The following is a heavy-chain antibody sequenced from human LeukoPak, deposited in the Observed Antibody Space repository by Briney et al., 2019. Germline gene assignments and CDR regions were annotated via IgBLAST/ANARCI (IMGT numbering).Heavy chain of an antibody. CDR1: GFTFSSYG. V-gene: IGHV3-30*18. CDR2: ISYDGSNK. Sequence: GRSLRLSCAASGFTFSSYGMHWVRQAPGKGLEWVAVISYDGSNKYYADSVKGRFTISRDNFKNTLYLQMNSLRAEDTAVYYCAKDFLLRGGWYEHDAFDIWGQGTMVTVSS. CDR3: AKDFLLRGGWYEHDAFDI. D-gene: IGHD6-19*01. J-gene: IGHJ3*02.